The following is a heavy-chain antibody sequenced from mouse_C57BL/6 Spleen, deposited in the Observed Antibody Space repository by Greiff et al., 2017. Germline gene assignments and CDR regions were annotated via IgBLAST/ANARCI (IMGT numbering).Heavy chain of an antibody. J-gene: IGHJ3*01. Sequence: EVQLQQPGTELVKPGASVKLSCKASGYTFTSYYMNWVKQSPEKSLEWIGEINPSTGGTTYNQKFKAKATLTVDKSSSTAYMQLKRLTSEDSAVYYCARYRESGLLRKDFAYWGQGTLVTVSA. CDR1: GYTFTSYY. D-gene: IGHD1-1*01. CDR2: INPSTGGT. V-gene: IGHV1-42*01. CDR3: ARYRESGLLRKDFAY.